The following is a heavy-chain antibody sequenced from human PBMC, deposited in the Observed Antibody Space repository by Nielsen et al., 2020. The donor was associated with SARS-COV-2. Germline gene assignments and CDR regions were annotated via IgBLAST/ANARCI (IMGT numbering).Heavy chain of an antibody. V-gene: IGHV3-74*01. CDR1: VFTFSSYW. Sequence: GESLKISCAASVFTFSSYWKHWVRQAPGKGLVWVSRINSDGSSTSYADSVKGRFTISRDNAKNTLYLQMNSLRAEDTAVYYCARLYYDSSGYYYEDWFDPWGQGTLVTVSS. J-gene: IGHJ5*02. D-gene: IGHD3-22*01. CDR3: ARLYYDSSGYYYEDWFDP. CDR2: INSDGSST.